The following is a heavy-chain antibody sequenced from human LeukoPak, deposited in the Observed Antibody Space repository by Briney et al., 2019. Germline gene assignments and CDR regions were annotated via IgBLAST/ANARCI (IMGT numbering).Heavy chain of an antibody. CDR3: ARTASRDGYNYAPDY. J-gene: IGHJ4*02. Sequence: GASVKVSCKASGYTFTSYGISWVRQAPGQGLEWMGGIIPIFGTANYAQKFQGRVTITADESTSTAYMELSSLRSEDTAVYYCARTASRDGYNYAPDYWGQGTLVTVSS. CDR2: IIPIFGTA. D-gene: IGHD5-24*01. V-gene: IGHV1-69*13. CDR1: GYTFTSYG.